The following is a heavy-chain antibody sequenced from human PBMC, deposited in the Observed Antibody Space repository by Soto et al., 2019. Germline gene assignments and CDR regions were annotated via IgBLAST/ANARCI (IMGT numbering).Heavy chain of an antibody. CDR2: IYYSGST. Sequence: QVQLQESGPGLVKPSQTLSLICNVSGGSISSGGNYWSWIRQHPGKGLEWIGYIYYSGSTKYSPSLKSRVSSSVDTSKNQFSLRLNSVTAADTAVYFCARGYYGSGSYFQAYYDSWGQGSLVTVSS. J-gene: IGHJ4*02. CDR1: GGSISSGGNY. CDR3: ARGYYGSGSYFQAYYDS. D-gene: IGHD3-10*01. V-gene: IGHV4-31*03.